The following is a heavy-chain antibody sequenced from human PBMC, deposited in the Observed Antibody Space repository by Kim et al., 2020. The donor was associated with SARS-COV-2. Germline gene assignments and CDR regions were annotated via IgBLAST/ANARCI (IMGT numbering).Heavy chain of an antibody. CDR2: GTK. V-gene: IGHV1-46*01. CDR3: ARGRPMDV. Sequence: GTKSYPKKFQGRVTMTRDTSTSTVYMELSSLRSEDTAMYYCARGRPMDVWGKGTTVTVSS. J-gene: IGHJ6*03.